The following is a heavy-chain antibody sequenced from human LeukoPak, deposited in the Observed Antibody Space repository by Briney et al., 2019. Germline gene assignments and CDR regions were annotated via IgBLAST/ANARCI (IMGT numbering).Heavy chain of an antibody. Sequence: PSETLSLTCTVSGGSISSYYWSWIRQPPGKGLEWIGNIYNSGGTNYNPSLKSRVTTSVDTSKNQFSLKLTPVTAADTAVYYCARYRGNSNGGFDPWGQGTLVTVSS. CDR2: IYNSGGT. CDR1: GGSISSYY. V-gene: IGHV4-59*01. D-gene: IGHD4-23*01. J-gene: IGHJ5*02. CDR3: ARYRGNSNGGFDP.